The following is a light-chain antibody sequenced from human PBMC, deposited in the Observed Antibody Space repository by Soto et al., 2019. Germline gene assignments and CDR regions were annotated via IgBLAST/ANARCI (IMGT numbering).Light chain of an antibody. V-gene: IGKV3-20*01. CDR3: QHYGDSSYT. Sequence: EIVLTQSPGTLSLSPGERATLSCRASQSVSRSYLAWYQQKPGQAPRLLTYGASSRATGIPDRFTGSGSGTDFTLTISRLEPEDFAVYSCQHYGDSSYTFGQGTKLEIK. CDR1: QSVSRSY. CDR2: GAS. J-gene: IGKJ2*01.